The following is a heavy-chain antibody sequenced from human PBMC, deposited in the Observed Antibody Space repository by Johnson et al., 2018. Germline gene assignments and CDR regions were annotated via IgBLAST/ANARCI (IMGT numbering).Heavy chain of an antibody. CDR3: KREWWEVWA. J-gene: IGHJ3*01. Sequence: VQLQESGGGLVQPGGSLRLSCVASGFSFSNSWMHWVRQAPGQGLEWVSRIENDGSRTIYADSVKGRFTISRDNAKNTLYLQMNSLRVDDTAVYYCKREWWEVWAWGQGTMVTVSS. D-gene: IGHD2-15*01. CDR2: IENDGSRT. CDR1: GFSFSNSW. V-gene: IGHV3-74*01.